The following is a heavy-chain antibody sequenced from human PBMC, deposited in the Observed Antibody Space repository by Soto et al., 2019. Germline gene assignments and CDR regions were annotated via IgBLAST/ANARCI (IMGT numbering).Heavy chain of an antibody. CDR1: GYTFTSYG. CDR3: ARDQCSSTSCPPGGWFDP. CDR2: ISAYNGNT. V-gene: IGHV1-18*01. J-gene: IGHJ5*02. D-gene: IGHD2-2*01. Sequence: ASVKVSCKASGYTFTSYGISWVRQAPGQGLEWMGWISAYNGNTNYAQKLQGRVTMTTDTSTSTAYMELRSLRSDDTAVYYCARDQCSSTSCPPGGWFDPWGQGTLVTVSS.